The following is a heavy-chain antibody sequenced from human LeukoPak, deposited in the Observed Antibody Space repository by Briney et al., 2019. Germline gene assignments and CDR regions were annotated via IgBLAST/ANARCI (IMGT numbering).Heavy chain of an antibody. V-gene: IGHV4-4*02. CDR2: IYHSGST. J-gene: IGHJ4*02. CDR1: GGSISSSNW. CDR3: ASLGYYYDSSGYHPPFDY. D-gene: IGHD3-22*01. Sequence: SGTLSLTCAVSGGSISSSNWWSWVRQPPGKGLEWIGEIYHSGSTNYNPSLKSRVTISVDKSRNQFSLKLSSVTAADTAVYYCASLGYYYDSSGYHPPFDYWGQGTLVTVSS.